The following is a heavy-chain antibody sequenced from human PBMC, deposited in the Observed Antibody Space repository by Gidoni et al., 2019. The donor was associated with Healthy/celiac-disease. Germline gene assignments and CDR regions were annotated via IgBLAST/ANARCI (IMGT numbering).Heavy chain of an antibody. CDR3: ARYCSSTSCSHYYYYGMDV. CDR2: ISAYNGNT. V-gene: IGHV1-18*01. Sequence: QLVQSGAEVKKPGASVKVSCNASGYTFTSYGISWVRQAPGQGLEWMGWISAYNGNTNYAQKLQGRVTMTTDTSTSTAYMELRSLRSDDTDVYYCARYCSSTSCSHYYYYGMDVWGQGTTVTVSS. D-gene: IGHD2-2*01. J-gene: IGHJ6*02. CDR1: GYTFTSYG.